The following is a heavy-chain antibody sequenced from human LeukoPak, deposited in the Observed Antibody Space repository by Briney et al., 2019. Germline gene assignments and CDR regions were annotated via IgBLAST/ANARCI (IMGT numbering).Heavy chain of an antibody. J-gene: IGHJ1*01. CDR3: ARVDSGSACAS. CDR2: ISRNGRNT. V-gene: IGHV3-64*01. Sequence: PGGALRLSCAASGFPLNSYSMHWGRPAPGKGLEFVSAISRNGRNTYYGNSVKGRFTISRDISKNTLHLQMGSLRPEDMAVYYCARVDSGSACASWGQGILVTVSS. CDR1: GFPLNSYS. D-gene: IGHD6-19*01.